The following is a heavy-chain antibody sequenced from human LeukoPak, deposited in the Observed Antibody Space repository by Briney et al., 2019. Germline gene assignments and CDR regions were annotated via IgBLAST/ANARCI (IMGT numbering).Heavy chain of an antibody. CDR3: ATHSSGWQNFDY. Sequence: GGSLRFSCAASGFTFSSYAMHWVRQAPGKGLEWVAVISYDGSNKYYADSVKGRFTISRDNSKNTLYLQMNSLRAEDTAVYYCATHSSGWQNFDYWGQGTLVTVSS. D-gene: IGHD6-19*01. CDR2: ISYDGSNK. CDR1: GFTFSSYA. V-gene: IGHV3-30-3*01. J-gene: IGHJ4*02.